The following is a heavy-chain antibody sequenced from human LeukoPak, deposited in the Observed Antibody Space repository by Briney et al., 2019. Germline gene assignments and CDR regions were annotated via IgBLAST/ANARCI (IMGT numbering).Heavy chain of an antibody. D-gene: IGHD3-22*01. Sequence: GGSLRLSCAASGFTFSDYSFHWVRQAPGKGLEWVAIILYDGRNKYYADSVKDRFTISRDNSKNTLYLQMNSLRAEDTAVYYCARSGVTMIVVVIDGAFDIWGQGTMVTVSS. CDR2: ILYDGRNK. CDR3: ARSGVTMIVVVIDGAFDI. CDR1: GFTFSDYS. V-gene: IGHV3-30*04. J-gene: IGHJ3*02.